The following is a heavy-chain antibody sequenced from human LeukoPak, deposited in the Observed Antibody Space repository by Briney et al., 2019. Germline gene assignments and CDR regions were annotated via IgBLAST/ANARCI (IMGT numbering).Heavy chain of an antibody. CDR3: ARSGGDMRFDY. CDR2: IYHSGST. V-gene: IGHV4-30-2*01. CDR1: GGSISSGGYC. Sequence: SETLSLTCAASGGSISSGGYCWSWIRQPPGKGLEWIGYIYHSGSTYYNPSLKSRVTISVGRSKNQFSLKLSSVTAADTAVYYCARSGGDMRFDYWGQGTLVTVSS. J-gene: IGHJ4*02. D-gene: IGHD3-16*01.